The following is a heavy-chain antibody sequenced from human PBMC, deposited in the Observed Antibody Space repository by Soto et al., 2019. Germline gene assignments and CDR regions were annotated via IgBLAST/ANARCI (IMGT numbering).Heavy chain of an antibody. CDR3: ARGIDSSSWVPDFDY. V-gene: IGHV5-51*01. CDR2: IYPGDSDT. CDR1: GYSFTSYW. D-gene: IGHD6-13*01. J-gene: IGHJ4*02. Sequence: GESLKISCKGSGYSFTSYWIGWVRQMPGKGLEWMGIIYPGDSDTRYSPSFQGQVTISADKSISTAYLQWSSLKASDTAMYYCARGIDSSSWVPDFDYWGQGTLVTVSS.